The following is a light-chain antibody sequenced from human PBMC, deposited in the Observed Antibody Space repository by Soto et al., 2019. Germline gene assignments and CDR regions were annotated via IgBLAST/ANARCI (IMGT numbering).Light chain of an antibody. Sequence: AIRMTQSPSSFAASTGYIVTITFRASQGISSYLAWYQQKPGKAPNLLIYDASSLESGVPSRFSGSGSGTEFTLTISSLQPDDFATYYCQQYNSYFWTFGQGTKVDIK. V-gene: IGKV1-8*01. CDR2: DAS. CDR3: QQYNSYFWT. J-gene: IGKJ1*01. CDR1: QGISSY.